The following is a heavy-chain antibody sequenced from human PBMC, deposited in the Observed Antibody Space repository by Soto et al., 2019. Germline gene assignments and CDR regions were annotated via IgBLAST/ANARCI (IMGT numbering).Heavy chain of an antibody. CDR3: AREICTGGSCYRTFDY. J-gene: IGHJ4*02. CDR1: GYSFSTSG. V-gene: IGHV1-18*01. D-gene: IGHD2-15*01. CDR2: ISSYNVNT. Sequence: QVQLVQSGAEVKKPGASVKVSCKAAGYSFSTSGISWVRQAPGQGLEWVGWISSYNVNTNYAQKVQGRVTMTTDTSTSTAYIELRSLTSDDTAVYYCAREICTGGSCYRTFDYWGQGTLVTVSS.